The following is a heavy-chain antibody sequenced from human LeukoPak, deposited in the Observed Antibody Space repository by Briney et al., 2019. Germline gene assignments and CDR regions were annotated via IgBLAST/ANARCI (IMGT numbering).Heavy chain of an antibody. CDR1: GYTFTSYG. J-gene: IGHJ4*02. Sequence: GASVKVSCKASGYTFTSYGISWVRQAPGQGLEWMGWISAYNGNTNYAQKLQGRVTMTTDTSTSTAYMELRSLRSDDTAVYYCARDPPIAAAGSFDYWGQGTLATVSS. D-gene: IGHD6-13*01. CDR2: ISAYNGNT. CDR3: ARDPPIAAAGSFDY. V-gene: IGHV1-18*01.